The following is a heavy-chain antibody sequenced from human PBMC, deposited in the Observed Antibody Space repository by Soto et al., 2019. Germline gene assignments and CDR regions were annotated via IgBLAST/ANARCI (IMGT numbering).Heavy chain of an antibody. CDR2: INAGNGNT. V-gene: IGHV1-3*01. J-gene: IGHJ5*02. CDR3: AREGDIVVVPAARVWFDP. Sequence: ASVKVSCKASGYTFTSYAMHWVRQAPGQRLEWMGWINAGNGNTKYSQKFQGRVTITRDTSASTAYMELSSLRSEDTAVYYCAREGDIVVVPAARVWFDPWGQGTLVTVSS. D-gene: IGHD2-2*01. CDR1: GYTFTSYA.